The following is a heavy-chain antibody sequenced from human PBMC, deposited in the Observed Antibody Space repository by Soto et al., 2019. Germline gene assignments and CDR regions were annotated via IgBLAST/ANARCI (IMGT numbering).Heavy chain of an antibody. CDR3: APTTVRGVGYYYYGMDV. CDR1: GGSISSSSYY. CDR2: IYYSGST. D-gene: IGHD4-4*01. Sequence: LSATLSLTCTVSGGSISSSSYYWGWIRQPPGKGLEWIGSIYYSGSTYYNPSLKSRVTISVDTSKNQFSLKLSSVTAADTAVYYCAPTTVRGVGYYYYGMDVWGQGTTVTVSS. V-gene: IGHV4-39*01. J-gene: IGHJ6*02.